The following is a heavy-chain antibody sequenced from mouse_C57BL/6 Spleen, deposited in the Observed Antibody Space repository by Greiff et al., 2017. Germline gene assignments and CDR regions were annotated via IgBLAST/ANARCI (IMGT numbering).Heavy chain of an antibody. Sequence: EVQRVESGGGLVKPGGSLKLSCAASGFTFSDYGMHWVRQAPEKGLEWVAYISSGSSTIYYADTVKGRFTISRDNAKNTLFLQMTSLRSEDTAMYYCARTNWDAGYYAMDYWGQGTSVTVSS. D-gene: IGHD4-1*01. V-gene: IGHV5-17*01. J-gene: IGHJ4*01. CDR1: GFTFSDYG. CDR3: ARTNWDAGYYAMDY. CDR2: ISSGSSTI.